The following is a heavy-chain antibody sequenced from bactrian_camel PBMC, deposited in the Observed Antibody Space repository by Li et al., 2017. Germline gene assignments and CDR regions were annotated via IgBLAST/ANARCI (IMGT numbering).Heavy chain of an antibody. CDR3: AAGRSCVDLGRGRPDY. Sequence: VQLVESGGGSVQAGGSLALSCKASGNSVSRNNCMGWLRQAPGKEREWVAHIYRLGGITAYSETVKGRFTISQDTAKNTVSLQMNTLKPDDTAMYYCAAGRSCVDLGRGRPDYWGQGTQVTDS. CDR1: GNSVSRNN. D-gene: IGHD3*01. V-gene: IGHV3S40*01. J-gene: IGHJ4*01. CDR2: IYRLGGIT.